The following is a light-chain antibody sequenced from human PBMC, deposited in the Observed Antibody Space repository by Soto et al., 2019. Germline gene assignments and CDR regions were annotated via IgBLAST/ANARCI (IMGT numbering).Light chain of an antibody. CDR1: TNGVETYND. J-gene: IGLJ1*01. CDR2: DIT. Sequence: QSALTQPASMSGSPGQSITISCTGTTNGVETYNDVSWYQQHPGKAPKLMIYDITNRPSGVSNRFSGSKSGNTASLTISGLQAEDEADYFCVSYVADSSYVFGTGTKLTVL. V-gene: IGLV2-23*02. CDR3: VSYVADSSYV.